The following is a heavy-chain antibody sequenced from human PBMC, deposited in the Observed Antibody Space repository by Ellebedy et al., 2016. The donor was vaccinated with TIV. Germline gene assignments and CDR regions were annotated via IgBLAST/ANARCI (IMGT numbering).Heavy chain of an antibody. J-gene: IGHJ4*02. D-gene: IGHD4-23*01. CDR2: ISGTDDST. V-gene: IGHV3-23*01. Sequence: GESLKISCAASGFTFSSYAMSWVRQAPGKGLEWVSTISGTDDSTYYADSVRGRFTISRDNSKKALYLQMNSLRAEDTALYYCARWRFGGNQYYFDYWGLGTLVTVSS. CDR3: ARWRFGGNQYYFDY. CDR1: GFTFSSYA.